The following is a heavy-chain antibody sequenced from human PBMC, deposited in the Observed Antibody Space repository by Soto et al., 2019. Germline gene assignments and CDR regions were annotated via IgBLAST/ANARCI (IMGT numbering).Heavy chain of an antibody. CDR2: IYYSGST. Sequence: TLSLTCTVSGGSISSYYWSWIRQPPGKGLEWIGYIYYSGSTNYNPSLKSRVTISVDTSKNQFSLKLSSVTAADTAVYYCARGGGLELRGGYYYGMDVWGQGTTVNGS. D-gene: IGHD1-7*01. J-gene: IGHJ6*02. V-gene: IGHV4-59*01. CDR1: GGSISSYY. CDR3: ARGGGLELRGGYYYGMDV.